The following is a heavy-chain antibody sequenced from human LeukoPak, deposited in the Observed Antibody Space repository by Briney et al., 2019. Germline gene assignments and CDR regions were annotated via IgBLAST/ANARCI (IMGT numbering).Heavy chain of an antibody. CDR1: GGSISSGSYY. Sequence: SETLSLTCTVSGGSISSGSYYWSWLRQPAGKGLEWIGRIYTSGSTNYNPSLKSRVTISVDTSKNQFSLKLSSVTAADTAVYFCASYREAYDLYPHGLDVWGRGTVVTVSS. J-gene: IGHJ3*01. D-gene: IGHD5-24*01. CDR2: IYTSGST. V-gene: IGHV4-61*02. CDR3: ASYREAYDLYPHGLDV.